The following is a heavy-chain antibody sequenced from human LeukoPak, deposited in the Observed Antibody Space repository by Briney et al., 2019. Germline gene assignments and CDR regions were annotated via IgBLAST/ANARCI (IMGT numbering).Heavy chain of an antibody. V-gene: IGHV3-64D*09. D-gene: IGHD6-19*01. CDR3: VKGHSSGWYGGQAFDI. CDR1: GFTFNSYA. Sequence: GGSLRLSCSASGFTFNSYALHWVRQAPEKGLEHVSAISSNGGSTYYADSVKGRFTISRDNSKNTLYLQMSSLRAEDTAVYYCVKGHSSGWYGGQAFDIWGQGTMVTVSS. CDR2: ISSNGGST. J-gene: IGHJ3*02.